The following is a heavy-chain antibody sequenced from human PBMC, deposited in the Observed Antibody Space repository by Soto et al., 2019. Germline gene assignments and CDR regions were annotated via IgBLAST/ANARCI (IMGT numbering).Heavy chain of an antibody. CDR1: GGSISSYY. J-gene: IGHJ4*02. Sequence: SETLSLTCTVSGGSISSYYWSWIRQPPGKGLEWIGYIYYSGSANYNPSLKSRVTISVDTSKNQFSLKLSSVTAADTAVYYCARGTYDILTGYYDYWGQGTLVTVS. V-gene: IGHV4-59*01. CDR2: IYYSGSA. CDR3: ARGTYDILTGYYDY. D-gene: IGHD3-9*01.